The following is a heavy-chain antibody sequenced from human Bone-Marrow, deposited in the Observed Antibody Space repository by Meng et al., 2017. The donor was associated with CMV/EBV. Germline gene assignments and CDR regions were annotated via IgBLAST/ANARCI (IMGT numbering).Heavy chain of an antibody. J-gene: IGHJ6*02. CDR2: ISYDGSNK. D-gene: IGHD6-13*01. Sequence: GGSLRLSFAASGLTFSSYAMHWVRQAPGKGLEWVAVISYDGSNKYYADSVKGRFTISRDNSKNTLYLQMNSLRAEDTAVYYCARDYQQQLTHYYYYGMDVWGQRTTVTVSS. CDR1: GLTFSSYA. V-gene: IGHV3-30-3*01. CDR3: ARDYQQQLTHYYYYGMDV.